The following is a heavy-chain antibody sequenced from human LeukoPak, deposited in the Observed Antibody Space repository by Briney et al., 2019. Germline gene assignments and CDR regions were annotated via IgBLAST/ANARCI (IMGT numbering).Heavy chain of an antibody. D-gene: IGHD6-6*01. CDR2: INHSGST. CDR1: GGSFSGYY. V-gene: IGHV4-34*01. J-gene: IGHJ6*02. Sequence: SETLSLTCAVYGGSFSGYYWSWIRQPPGKGLEWIGEINHSGSTNYNPSLKSRVTISVDTSKNQFSLKLSSVTAADTAVYYCATALSIAARRYYGMDVWGQGTTVTVSS. CDR3: ATALSIAARRYYGMDV.